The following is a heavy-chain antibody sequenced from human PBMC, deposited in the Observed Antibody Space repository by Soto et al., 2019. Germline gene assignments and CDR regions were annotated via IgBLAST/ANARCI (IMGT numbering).Heavy chain of an antibody. J-gene: IGHJ4*02. CDR3: ARDPEVGGTDY. CDR1: GGSFSGYY. Sequence: PSETLSLTCAVYGGSFSGYYWSWIRQPPGKGLEWIGYIYYSGSTYYNPSLKSRVTISVDTSKNQFSLKLSSVTAADTAVYYCARDPEVGGTDYWGQGTLVTVSS. V-gene: IGHV4-34*09. CDR2: IYYSGST. D-gene: IGHD1-26*01.